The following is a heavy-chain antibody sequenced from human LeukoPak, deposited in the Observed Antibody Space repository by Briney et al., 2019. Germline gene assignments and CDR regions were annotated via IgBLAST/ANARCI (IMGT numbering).Heavy chain of an antibody. CDR2: ISAYNGNT. CDR3: ARDEYDFWCGYYYMDV. CDR1: GYTFTSYG. J-gene: IGHJ6*03. D-gene: IGHD3-3*01. V-gene: IGHV1-18*01. Sequence: ASVKVSCKASGYTFTSYGISWVRQAPGQGLEWMGWISAYNGNTNYAQKLQGRVTMTTDTSTSTAYMELRSLRSDDTAVYYCARDEYDFWCGYYYMDVWGKGTTVTVSS.